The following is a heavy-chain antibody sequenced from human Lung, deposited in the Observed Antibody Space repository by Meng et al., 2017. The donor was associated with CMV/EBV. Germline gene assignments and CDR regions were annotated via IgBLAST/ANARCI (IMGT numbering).Heavy chain of an antibody. CDR2: ISPYTGNT. D-gene: IGHD2-2*01. CDR3: ARDLSLVPSAAQEF. V-gene: IGHV1-18*01. J-gene: IGHJ4*02. Sequence: ASVXVSXKASGYTFNSFGISWVRQAPGQGLEWLGWISPYTGNTFYAQNLQGRVTLTTDRSTSTAYMELRSLTSDDTAVYYCARDLSLVPSAAQEFWGQGTXVTVYS. CDR1: GYTFNSFG.